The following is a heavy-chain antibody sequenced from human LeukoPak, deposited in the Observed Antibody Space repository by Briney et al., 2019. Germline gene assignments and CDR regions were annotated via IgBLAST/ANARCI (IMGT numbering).Heavy chain of an antibody. CDR3: ATGNYYDSRGYYTFGH. J-gene: IGHJ1*01. CDR1: GFTFSRYW. D-gene: IGHD3-22*01. Sequence: GVLRLSCAASGFTFSRYWMHWVRHAPGKGLVWVSRINGDGSTTSYADSVKGGFTISRDNAKNTLYLQMNSLRAEDTAVYYCATGNYYDSRGYYTFGHWGQGTLVTVSS. V-gene: IGHV3-74*01. CDR2: INGDGSTT.